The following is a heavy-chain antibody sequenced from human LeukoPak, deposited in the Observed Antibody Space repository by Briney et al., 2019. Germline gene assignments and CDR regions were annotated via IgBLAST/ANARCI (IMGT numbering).Heavy chain of an antibody. V-gene: IGHV3-7*03. CDR3: ARPHNNWRWYFDL. Sequence: PGGSLRLSCAASGFTFSSSWMNWVRQSPGKGLEWVANIKEDGTEKYYVGSVKGRFTIFRDNAKNSLYLQMNSLRAEDTAVYYCARPHNNWRWYFDLWGRGILVTVSS. D-gene: IGHD3-3*01. CDR2: IKEDGTEK. J-gene: IGHJ2*01. CDR1: GFTFSSSW.